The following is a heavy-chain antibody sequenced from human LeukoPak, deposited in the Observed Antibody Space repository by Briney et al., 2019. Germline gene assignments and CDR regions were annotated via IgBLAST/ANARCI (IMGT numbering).Heavy chain of an antibody. CDR2: IYTSGST. Sequence: PSQTLSLTCTVSGGSISSGSYYWSWIRQPAGKGLEWIGRIYTSGSTNYNPSLKSRVTISVDTSKNQFSLKLSSVTAADTAVYYCARHRGIAVVGTVDYWGQGTLVTVSS. V-gene: IGHV4-61*02. J-gene: IGHJ4*02. D-gene: IGHD6-19*01. CDR3: ARHRGIAVVGTVDY. CDR1: GGSISSGSYY.